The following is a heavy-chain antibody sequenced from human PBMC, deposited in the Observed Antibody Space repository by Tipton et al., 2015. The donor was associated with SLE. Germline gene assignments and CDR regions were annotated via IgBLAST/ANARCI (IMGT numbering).Heavy chain of an antibody. CDR1: GGSISSYY. D-gene: IGHD3-10*01. CDR3: AREPGRGNSDLGY. CDR2: IYYSGST. V-gene: IGHV4-59*01. J-gene: IGHJ4*02. Sequence: TLSLTCTVSGGSISSYYWSWIRQPPGKGLAWIGSIYYSGSTNYNPSLKSRVTISVDTSKNQFSLKLSSVTAADTAVYYCAREPGRGNSDLGYWGQGTLGTVSS.